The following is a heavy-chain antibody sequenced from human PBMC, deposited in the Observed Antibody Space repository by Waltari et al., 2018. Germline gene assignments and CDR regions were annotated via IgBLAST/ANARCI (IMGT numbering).Heavy chain of an antibody. D-gene: IGHD3-10*01. CDR1: GFPFSRYA. J-gene: IGHJ4*02. Sequence: QVQLLESGGGVVQSGRSLRLSCAASGFPFSRYAMHWVRQAPGKGLEWVAVISYDGSKKYYADSVKGRFTISRDNSKNTLYLQMNSLRAEDTAVYYCARDPDYSGDLGGDYWGQGTLVTVSS. CDR3: ARDPDYSGDLGGDY. V-gene: IGHV3-30*01. CDR2: ISYDGSKK.